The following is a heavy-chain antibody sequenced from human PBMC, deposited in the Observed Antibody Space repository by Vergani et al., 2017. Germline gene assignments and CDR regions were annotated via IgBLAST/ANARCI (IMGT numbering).Heavy chain of an antibody. CDR3: ARKLFFRDWFDP. D-gene: IGHD3-10*01. CDR2: ISAYNANT. J-gene: IGHJ5*02. V-gene: IGHV1-18*01. CDR1: GYTFNSYG. Sequence: QVQLVQSGAEVKKPGASVKVFCKASGYTFNSYGISWVRQAPGQGLEWMGWISAYNANTNYAQNLQGRVTMTTDTSTSTAYMELRSLRSDDTAVYYCARKLFFRDWFDPWGKGTLVTVSS.